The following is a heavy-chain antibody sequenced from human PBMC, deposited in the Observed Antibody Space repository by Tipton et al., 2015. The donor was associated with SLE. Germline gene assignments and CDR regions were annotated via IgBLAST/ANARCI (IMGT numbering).Heavy chain of an antibody. Sequence: LRLSCAVYGGSFSGYYWSWIRQPPGKGLEWIGEINHSGSTNYNPSLKSRVTISVDTSKNQFSLKLSSVTAADTAVYYCARAGDIMIVVPRGYYYYGMDVWGQGTTGNVSS. J-gene: IGHJ6*02. D-gene: IGHD3-22*01. CDR1: GGSFSGYY. CDR2: INHSGST. CDR3: ARAGDIMIVVPRGYYYYGMDV. V-gene: IGHV4-34*01.